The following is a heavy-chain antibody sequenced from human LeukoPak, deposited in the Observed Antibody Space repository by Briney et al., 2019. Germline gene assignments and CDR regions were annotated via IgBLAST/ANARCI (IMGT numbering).Heavy chain of an antibody. D-gene: IGHD6-19*01. J-gene: IGHJ1*01. Sequence: AGSLRLSCATSGFTFTNAWLSWVRQAPGKGLEWVGRIYRKIESGTSDYAAPVKGRFTISRDDSKNTLYLQMNSLKTDDTAVYYCTTDPATSGWYDSQHWGQGTLVTVSS. V-gene: IGHV3-15*01. CDR1: GFTFTNAW. CDR3: TTDPATSGWYDSQH. CDR2: IYRKIESGTS.